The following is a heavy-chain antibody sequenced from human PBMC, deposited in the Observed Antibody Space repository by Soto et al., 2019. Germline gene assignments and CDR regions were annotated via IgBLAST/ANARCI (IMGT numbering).Heavy chain of an antibody. CDR3: AGYDFWSGYYSLDC. V-gene: IGHV3-21*01. D-gene: IGHD3-3*01. J-gene: IGHJ4*02. Sequence: GGSLRLSCAASGFTFSSYSMNWVRQAPGKGLEWVSSISSSSSYIYYADSVKGRFTISRDNAKNSLYLQMNSLRAEDTAVYYCAGYDFWSGYYSLDCWGQGTLVTVSS. CDR1: GFTFSSYS. CDR2: ISSSSSYI.